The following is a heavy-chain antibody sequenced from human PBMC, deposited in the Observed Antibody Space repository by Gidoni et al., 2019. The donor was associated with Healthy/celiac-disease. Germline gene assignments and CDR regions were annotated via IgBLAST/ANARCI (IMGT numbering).Heavy chain of an antibody. J-gene: IGHJ4*02. D-gene: IGHD2-2*02. V-gene: IGHV1-69*01. CDR3: ASSPTDIVVVPAAILYFDY. Sequence: QVQLVQSGAEVKKPGSSVKVSCKASGGTFSSYAISWVRQAPGQGLEWMGGIIPIFGTANYAQKFQGRVTITADESTSTAYMELSSLRSEDTAVYYCASSPTDIVVVPAAILYFDYWGQGTLVTVSS. CDR1: GGTFSSYA. CDR2: IIPIFGTA.